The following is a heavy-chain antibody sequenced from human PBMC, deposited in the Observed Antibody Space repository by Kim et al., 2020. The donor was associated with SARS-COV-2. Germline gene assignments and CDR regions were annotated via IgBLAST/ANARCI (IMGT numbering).Heavy chain of an antibody. J-gene: IGHJ6*03. CDR3: ARSPRSSTSTCSYYMDV. V-gene: IGHV3-33*01. Sequence: GGSLRLSCAASGFTFSNYAMQWVRQAPGKGLEWVAAIWFDGSDKYYADSVKGRFTISRDKSKNTLYLQMNSLRAEDTAVYSCARSPRSSTSTCSYYMDVWGKGTTVTVSS. CDR2: IWFDGSDK. CDR1: GFTFSNYA. D-gene: IGHD2-2*01.